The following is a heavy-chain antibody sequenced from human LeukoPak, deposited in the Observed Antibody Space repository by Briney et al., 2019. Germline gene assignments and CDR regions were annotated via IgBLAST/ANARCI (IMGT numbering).Heavy chain of an antibody. J-gene: IGHJ4*02. CDR3: ARGRSSGYPDY. Sequence: SETLSLTCTVSGGSISSSSYYWGWIRQPPGKGLEWIGSIYYSGSTYYNPSLKSRVTISVDTSKNQFSLKLSSVTAADTAAYYCARGRSSGYPDYWGQGTLVTVSS. CDR1: GGSISSSSYY. CDR2: IYYSGST. D-gene: IGHD3-22*01. V-gene: IGHV4-39*07.